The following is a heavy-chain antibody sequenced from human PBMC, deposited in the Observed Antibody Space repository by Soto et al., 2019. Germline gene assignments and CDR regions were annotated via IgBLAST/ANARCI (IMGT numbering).Heavy chain of an antibody. D-gene: IGHD1-26*01. V-gene: IGHV1-3*01. Sequence: QGQLVQSGAEVKKPGASVKVSCKASGDTVTRHALHWVRQAPGQRLEWMGWINAGNGNTKYSQKLQGRVTITRDTSASTAYRELISLISEDTAVYFCARGIVGSMAVWGQGTLVTVSS. J-gene: IGHJ3*01. CDR2: INAGNGNT. CDR1: GDTVTRHA. CDR3: ARGIVGSMAV.